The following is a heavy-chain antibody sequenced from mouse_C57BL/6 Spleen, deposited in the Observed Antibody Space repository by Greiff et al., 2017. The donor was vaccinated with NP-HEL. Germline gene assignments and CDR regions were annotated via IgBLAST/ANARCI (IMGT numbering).Heavy chain of an antibody. V-gene: IGHV1-50*01. CDR1: GYTFTSYW. Sequence: VQLQQPGAELVKPGASVKLSCKASGYTFTSYWMQWVKQRPGQGLEWIGEIDPSDSYTNYNQKFKGKATLTVDTSSSTAYMQLSSLTSEDSAVYYCARGGVGRYFDVWGTGTTVTVSS. J-gene: IGHJ1*03. CDR3: ARGGVGRYFDV. D-gene: IGHD4-1*01. CDR2: IDPSDSYT.